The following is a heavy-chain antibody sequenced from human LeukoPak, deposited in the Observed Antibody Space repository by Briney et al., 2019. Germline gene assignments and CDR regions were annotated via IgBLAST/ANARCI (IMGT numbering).Heavy chain of an antibody. V-gene: IGHV1-2*02. Sequence: ASVKVSCKASGYTFTGYYMHWVRQAPGQGLAWMGWINPNSGGTNYAQKFQGRVTMTRDTSISTAYMELSRLRSDDTAVYYCARDRVVVVPAATRSSHYYYYGMDVWGQGTTVTVSS. CDR1: GYTFTGYY. D-gene: IGHD2-2*01. CDR3: ARDRVVVVPAATRSSHYYYYGMDV. J-gene: IGHJ6*02. CDR2: INPNSGGT.